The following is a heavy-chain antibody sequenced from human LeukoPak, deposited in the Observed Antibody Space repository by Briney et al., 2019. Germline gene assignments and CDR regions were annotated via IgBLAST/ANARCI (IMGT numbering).Heavy chain of an antibody. CDR3: AKDQNWEGGY. V-gene: IGHV3-30*18. Sequence: GGSLRLSCAASRFTFSNYRMNWVRQAPGKGLEWVAVISYDGSDKYYADSVKGRFTISRDNSKNTVYLQMNSLRVEDTAVYYCAKDQNWEGGYWGQGTLVTVSS. D-gene: IGHD7-27*01. J-gene: IGHJ4*02. CDR2: ISYDGSDK. CDR1: RFTFSNYR.